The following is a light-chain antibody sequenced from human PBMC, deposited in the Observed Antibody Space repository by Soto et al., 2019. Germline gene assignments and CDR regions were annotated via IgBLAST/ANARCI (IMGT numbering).Light chain of an antibody. CDR2: DAS. V-gene: IGKV3-11*01. Sequence: DIVLTQSPATLSLSPGDRATLSCRASQSVSTYLAWYQKTPGQAPRLLIYDASTRAAGIPARFSGRGSGKDFSLTITSLEPEEFAGYYCHQRSDWPSTFCGGTKVEIK. J-gene: IGKJ4*01. CDR3: HQRSDWPST. CDR1: QSVSTY.